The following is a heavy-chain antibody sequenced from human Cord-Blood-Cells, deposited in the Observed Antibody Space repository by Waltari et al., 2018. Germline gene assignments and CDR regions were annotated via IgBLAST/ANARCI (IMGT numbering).Heavy chain of an antibody. CDR1: GFTFSSYE. CDR3: AMELRSGYFDY. Sequence: EVQLVESGGGLVQPGGSLRLSCAASGFTFSSYEMNWVRQAPGKGLEWVSYISSSGSTIYYPDSVKGRFTISRDNAKNSLYLQMNSLRAEDTAVYYCAMELRSGYFDYWGQGTLVTVSS. V-gene: IGHV3-48*03. J-gene: IGHJ4*02. CDR2: ISSSGSTI. D-gene: IGHD3-3*01.